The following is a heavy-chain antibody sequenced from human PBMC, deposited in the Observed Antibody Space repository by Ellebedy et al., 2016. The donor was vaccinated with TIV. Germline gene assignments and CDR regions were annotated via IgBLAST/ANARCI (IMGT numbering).Heavy chain of an antibody. CDR3: TTDDYGDLRGKLGPDAFDI. CDR1: GFTFNDAW. V-gene: IGHV3-15*01. Sequence: GESLKISCAASGFTFNDAWMSWVRQAPGKELEWVGRLTSGKAGGTADYAAPVKGRFTISRDDSKNTLYLQMSSLKTEDTAVYYCTTDDYGDLRGKLGPDAFDIWGQGTMVTVSS. D-gene: IGHD4-17*01. J-gene: IGHJ3*02. CDR2: LTSGKAGGTA.